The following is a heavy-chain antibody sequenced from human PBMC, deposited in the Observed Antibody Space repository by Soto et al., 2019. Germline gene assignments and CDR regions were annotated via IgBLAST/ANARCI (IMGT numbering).Heavy chain of an antibody. CDR2: IKRDGSEK. V-gene: IGHV3-7*03. CDR1: GFMFGSYW. D-gene: IGHD4-17*01. Sequence: EVLLVESGGGLVQPGGSLRLSCAASGFMFGSYWMTWVRHAPGKGLQWVANIKRDGSEKYYVDSVKGRFTISRDNADNLVFLDMNSLRVDDTATYYCARVRANDYEIDYWGQGALVTVSS. J-gene: IGHJ4*02. CDR3: ARVRANDYEIDY.